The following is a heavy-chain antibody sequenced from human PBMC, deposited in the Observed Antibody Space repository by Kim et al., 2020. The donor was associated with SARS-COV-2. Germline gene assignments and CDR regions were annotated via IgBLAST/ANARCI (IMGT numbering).Heavy chain of an antibody. CDR3: ARDKGGVCYRYSSGCYYYYGMDV. J-gene: IGHJ6*02. CDR1: GFTFSSYG. V-gene: IGHV3-33*01. D-gene: IGHD6-19*01. CDR2: IWYDGSNK. Sequence: GGSLRLSCAASGFTFSSYGMHWVRQAPGKGLEWVAVIWYDGSNKYYADSVKGRFTISRDNSKNTLYLQMNSLRAEDTAVYYCARDKGGVCYRYSSGCYYYYGMDVWGQGTTVTVSS.